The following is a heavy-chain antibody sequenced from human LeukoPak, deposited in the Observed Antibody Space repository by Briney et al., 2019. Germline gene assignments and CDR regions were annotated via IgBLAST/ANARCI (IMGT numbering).Heavy chain of an antibody. Sequence: SVKASCKASGFTFTSSAMQWVRQARGQRLEWIGWIVVGSGNTNYAQKFQERVTITRDMSTSTAYMELSSLRSEDTAVYYCAATIPWMPKSEALFSWFDPWGQGTLVTVSS. J-gene: IGHJ5*02. V-gene: IGHV1-58*02. D-gene: IGHD5-12*01. CDR2: IVVGSGNT. CDR3: AATIPWMPKSEALFSWFDP. CDR1: GFTFTSSA.